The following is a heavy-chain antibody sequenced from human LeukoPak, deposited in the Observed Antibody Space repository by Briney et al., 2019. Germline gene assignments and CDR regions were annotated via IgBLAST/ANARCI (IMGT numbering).Heavy chain of an antibody. J-gene: IGHJ5*02. CDR3: ARVEGIAAAGSPFDP. CDR1: GFTFSSYS. V-gene: IGHV3-21*01. Sequence: GGSLRLSCAASGFTFSSYSMNWVRQAPGKGLEWVSSISSSISYIYYTDSVKGRFTISRDNAKNSLYLQMNSLRAEDTAVYYCARVEGIAAAGSPFDPWGEGTLVTVSS. CDR2: ISSSISYI. D-gene: IGHD6-13*01.